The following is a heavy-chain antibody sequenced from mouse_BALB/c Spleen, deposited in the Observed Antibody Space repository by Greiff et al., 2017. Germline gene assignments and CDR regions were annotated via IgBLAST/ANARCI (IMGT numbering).Heavy chain of an antibody. CDR1: GFTFSSYA. J-gene: IGHJ3*01. CDR3: ARDGYGGNQFAY. Sequence: EVKVVESGGGLVKPGGSLKLSCAASGFTFSSYAMSWVRQSPEKRLEWVAEISSGGSYTYYPDTVTGRFTISRDNAKNTLYLEMSSLRSEDTAMYYCARDGYGGNQFAYWGQGTLVTVSA. CDR2: ISSGGSYT. V-gene: IGHV5-9-4*01. D-gene: IGHD1-1*02.